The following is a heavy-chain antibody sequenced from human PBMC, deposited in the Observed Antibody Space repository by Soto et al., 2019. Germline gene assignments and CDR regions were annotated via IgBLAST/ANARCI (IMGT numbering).Heavy chain of an antibody. V-gene: IGHV4-59*01. CDR1: GGSISSYY. Sequence: SETLSLTCTVSGGSISSYYWSWIRQPPGKGLEWIGYIYYSGRTNYNPSLKSRVTISVDTSKNQFSLKLSSVTAAETAVYYCARAQYYDFWSGSSGWLDPWGQGTLVTVSS. CDR3: ARAQYYDFWSGSSGWLDP. D-gene: IGHD3-3*01. J-gene: IGHJ5*01. CDR2: IYYSGRT.